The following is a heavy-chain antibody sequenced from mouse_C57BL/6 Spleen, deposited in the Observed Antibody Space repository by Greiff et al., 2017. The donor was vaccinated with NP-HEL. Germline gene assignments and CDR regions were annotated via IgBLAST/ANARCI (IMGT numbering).Heavy chain of an antibody. J-gene: IGHJ3*01. Sequence: VQVVESGAELARPGASVKLSCKASGYTFTSYGISWVKQRTGQGLEWIGEIYPRSGNTYYNEKFKGKATLTADKSSSTAYMELRSLTSEDSAVYFCARGANWDGGFAYWGQGTLVTVSA. CDR1: GYTFTSYG. D-gene: IGHD4-1*01. V-gene: IGHV1-81*01. CDR3: ARGANWDGGFAY. CDR2: IYPRSGNT.